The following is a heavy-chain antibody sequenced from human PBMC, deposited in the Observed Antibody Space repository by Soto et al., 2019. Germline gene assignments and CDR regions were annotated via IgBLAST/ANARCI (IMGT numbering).Heavy chain of an antibody. Sequence: GASVKVSCKASGGTFSSYAISWVRQAPGQGLEWMGGIIPIFGTANYAQKFQGRVTTTADESTSTAYMELSSLRSEDTAVYYCASSAVGSTTVTHQFDYWGQGTLVTSPQ. V-gene: IGHV1-69*13. CDR1: GGTFSSYA. CDR3: ASSAVGSTTVTHQFDY. J-gene: IGHJ4*02. D-gene: IGHD4-4*01. CDR2: IIPIFGTA.